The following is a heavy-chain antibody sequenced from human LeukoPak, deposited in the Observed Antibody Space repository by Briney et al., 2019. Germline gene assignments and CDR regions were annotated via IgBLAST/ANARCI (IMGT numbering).Heavy chain of an antibody. CDR2: IWYDGSNK. CDR3: ARGQRDYYYGMDV. CDR1: GFTFSSYG. D-gene: IGHD6-25*01. Sequence: GGPLRLSCAASGFTFSSYGMHWVRQAPGKGLGWVAVIWYDGSNKYYADSVKGRFTISRDNSKNTLYLQMNSLRAEDTAVYYCARGQRDYYYGMDVWGQGTTVTVSS. J-gene: IGHJ6*02. V-gene: IGHV3-33*01.